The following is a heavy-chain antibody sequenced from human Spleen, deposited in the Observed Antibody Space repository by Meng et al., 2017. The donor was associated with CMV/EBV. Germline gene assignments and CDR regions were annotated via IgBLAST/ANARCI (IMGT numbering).Heavy chain of an antibody. CDR2: ISGSGGSA. Sequence: GESLKISCAASGFTFDDYGMSWVRQAPGKGLEWVSAISGSGGSAYYADSLKGRSTISRDNSKNTLYLQMHSLRAEDTAVYYCAKGMYEYSNYDYGMDVWGQGTTVTVSS. CDR1: GFTFDDYG. D-gene: IGHD4-11*01. V-gene: IGHV3-23*01. J-gene: IGHJ6*02. CDR3: AKGMYEYSNYDYGMDV.